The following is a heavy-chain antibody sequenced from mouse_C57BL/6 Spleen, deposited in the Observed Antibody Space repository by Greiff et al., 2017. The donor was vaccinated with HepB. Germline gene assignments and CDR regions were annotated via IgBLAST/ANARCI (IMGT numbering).Heavy chain of an antibody. Sequence: VKLVESGAELVKPGASVKISCKASGYAFSSYWMNWVKQRPGKGLEWIGQIYPGDGDTNYNGKFKGKATLTADKSSSTAYMQLSSLTSEDSAVYFCARKGYYDYDGAMDYWGQGTSVTVSS. J-gene: IGHJ4*01. V-gene: IGHV1-80*01. CDR3: ARKGYYDYDGAMDY. CDR1: GYAFSSYW. CDR2: IYPGDGDT. D-gene: IGHD2-4*01.